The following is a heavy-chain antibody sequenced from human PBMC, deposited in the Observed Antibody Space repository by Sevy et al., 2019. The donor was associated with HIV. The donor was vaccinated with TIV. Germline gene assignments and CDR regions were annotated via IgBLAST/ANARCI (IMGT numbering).Heavy chain of an antibody. CDR3: ARDRADVYTAMVWVYYYYGLDV. J-gene: IGHJ6*02. V-gene: IGHV3-21*01. CDR2: ISSSSSYI. Sequence: GGSLRLSCAASGFTFSIYSMNWVRQAPGKGLEWVSSISSSSSYIYYADSVKGRFTISRDNAKNSLYLQMNSLTAEDKAEYHTARDRADVYTAMVWVYYYYGLDVWGQGTTVTVSS. CDR1: GFTFSIYS. D-gene: IGHD5-18*01.